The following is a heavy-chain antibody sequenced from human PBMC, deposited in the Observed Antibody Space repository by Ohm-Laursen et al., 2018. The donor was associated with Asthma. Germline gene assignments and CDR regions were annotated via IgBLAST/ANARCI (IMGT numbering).Heavy chain of an antibody. CDR1: GFTFSSYS. CDR3: ARDYIAVAGYCGY. Sequence: GSLRLSCAASGFTFSSYSMNWVRQAPGKGLEWVSSISSSSSYIYYADSVKGRFTISRDNAKNSLYLQMNSLRAEDTAVYYCARDYIAVAGYCGYWGQGTLVTVSS. J-gene: IGHJ4*02. CDR2: ISSSSSYI. D-gene: IGHD6-19*01. V-gene: IGHV3-21*01.